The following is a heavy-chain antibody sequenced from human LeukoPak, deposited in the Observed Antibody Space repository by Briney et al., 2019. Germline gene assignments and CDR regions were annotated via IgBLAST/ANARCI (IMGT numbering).Heavy chain of an antibody. CDR3: AKVLVGTTCFEY. Sequence: GGSLRLSWAASGFTFSRNGMSWVRQAPGRGLEWVSAISGSGGSTYYADSVKGRFTMSRDNSKNTLYLQMNSLRAEDTAVYYCAKVLVGTTCFEYWGQGTLVTVSS. J-gene: IGHJ4*02. V-gene: IGHV3-23*01. CDR2: ISGSGGST. D-gene: IGHD2-2*01. CDR1: GFTFSRNG.